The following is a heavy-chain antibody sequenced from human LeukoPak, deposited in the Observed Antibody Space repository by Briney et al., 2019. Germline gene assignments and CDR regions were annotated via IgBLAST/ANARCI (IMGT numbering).Heavy chain of an antibody. Sequence: SETLSRTCTVSGGSISSGNYYWTWIRQPAGKGLEWIGRIYASGSTNYSPSLKSRVTISVDTSKNHFSLKLTSVTAADTAVYYCARDISRWNELDSWGQGTLVTVSS. J-gene: IGHJ4*02. CDR3: ARDISRWNELDS. CDR2: IYASGST. CDR1: GGSISSGNYY. V-gene: IGHV4-61*02. D-gene: IGHD1-1*01.